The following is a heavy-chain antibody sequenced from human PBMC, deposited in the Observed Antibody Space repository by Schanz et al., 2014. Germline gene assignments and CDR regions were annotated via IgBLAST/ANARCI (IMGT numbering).Heavy chain of an antibody. Sequence: VQLLESGGGLVQPGGSLRLSCAASGFIFSAYYMAWIRQAPGKGPEYVSYISSGGTTTYHSDSVKGRFTISRDNSRDTVYLQMNSLRADDTAMYYCARWFLIRGVILDSWGQGTLVTVSS. CDR3: ARWFLIRGVILDS. J-gene: IGHJ4*02. V-gene: IGHV3-11*01. D-gene: IGHD3-10*01. CDR1: GFIFSAYY. CDR2: ISSGGTTT.